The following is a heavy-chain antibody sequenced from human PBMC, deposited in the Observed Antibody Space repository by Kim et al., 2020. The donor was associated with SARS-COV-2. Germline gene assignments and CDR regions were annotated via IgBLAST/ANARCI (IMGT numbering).Heavy chain of an antibody. J-gene: IGHJ4*02. Sequence: GGSLRLSCAASGFTFSSYAMSWVRQAPGKGLEWVSVIYSGGSSTYYADSVKGRFTISRDNSKNTLYLQMNSLRAEDTAVYYCAKVGVWGSSWYSWTGYFDYWGQGTLVTVSS. CDR1: GFTFSSYA. CDR3: AKVGVWGSSWYSWTGYFDY. D-gene: IGHD6-13*01. CDR2: IYSGGSST. V-gene: IGHV3-23*03.